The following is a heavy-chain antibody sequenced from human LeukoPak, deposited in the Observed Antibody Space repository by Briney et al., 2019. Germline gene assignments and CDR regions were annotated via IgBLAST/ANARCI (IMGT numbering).Heavy chain of an antibody. CDR1: GGSISSSSYY. J-gene: IGHJ4*02. CDR3: QALRYFDWSPGNFDY. V-gene: IGHV4-39*07. CDR2: IYYSGST. Sequence: PSETLSLTCTVSGGSISSSSYYWGWIRQPPGKGLEWIGSIYYSGSTYYNPSLKSQVTISVDTSKNQFSLKLSSVTAADTAVYYCQALRYFDWSPGNFDYWGQGTLVTVSS. D-gene: IGHD3-9*01.